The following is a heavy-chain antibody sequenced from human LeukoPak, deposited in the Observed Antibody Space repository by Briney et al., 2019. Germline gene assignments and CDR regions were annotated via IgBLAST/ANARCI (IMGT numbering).Heavy chain of an antibody. CDR2: ISDSGGST. CDR1: GFTFSSYS. Sequence: AESLTLTCAASGFTFSSYSMNWVRQAPGKGLEWVSGISDSGGSTYYAYSGKGRFTISRATSKNTLYLQMNSLRAEDTAVYYCAKDRGVSTITRKVDCFDYWGQGTLVTVSS. V-gene: IGHV3-23*01. J-gene: IGHJ4*02. CDR3: AKDRGVSTITRKVDCFDY. D-gene: IGHD5/OR15-5a*01.